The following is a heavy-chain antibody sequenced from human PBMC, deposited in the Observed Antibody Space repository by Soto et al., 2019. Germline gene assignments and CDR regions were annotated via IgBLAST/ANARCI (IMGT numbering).Heavy chain of an antibody. CDR3: AKGGDSYGYPAAPLDY. CDR1: GFTFSSYA. CDR2: ISGSGGST. D-gene: IGHD5-18*01. Sequence: EVQLLESGGGLVQPGGSLRLSCAASGFTFSSYAMSWVRQAPGKGLEWVSAISGSGGSTYYADSVKGRFTISRDNSKNTLYLQMNSLRAEDTAVYYCAKGGDSYGYPAAPLDYWGQGTLVTVSS. J-gene: IGHJ4*02. V-gene: IGHV3-23*01.